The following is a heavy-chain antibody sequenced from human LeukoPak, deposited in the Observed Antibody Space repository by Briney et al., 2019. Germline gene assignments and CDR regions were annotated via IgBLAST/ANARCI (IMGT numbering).Heavy chain of an antibody. CDR2: IRNYGGST. Sequence: PGGSLRLSCAASGFTVSSNYMSWVRQAPGKGLEWVSGIRNYGGSTYYADSVKGRFTISRDNSKNTLYLQMNSLRAEDTAVYYCANPAPGVVYLYWGQGTLVTVSS. D-gene: IGHD2-8*02. V-gene: IGHV3-53*01. CDR1: GFTVSSNY. CDR3: ANPAPGVVYLY. J-gene: IGHJ4*02.